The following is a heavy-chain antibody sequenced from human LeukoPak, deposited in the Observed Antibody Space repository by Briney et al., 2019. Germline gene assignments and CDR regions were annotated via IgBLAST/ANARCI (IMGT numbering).Heavy chain of an antibody. CDR1: GGSFSGYY. Sequence: PSETLSLTCAVYGGSFSGYYWSWIRQPPGKGLEWIGEINHSGSTNYNPSLKSRVTISVDTSKNQFSLKLSSVTAADTAVYYCARGRYTSSWSSYWGQGTLVTVSS. J-gene: IGHJ4*02. CDR2: INHSGST. D-gene: IGHD6-13*01. CDR3: ARGRYTSSWSSY. V-gene: IGHV4-34*01.